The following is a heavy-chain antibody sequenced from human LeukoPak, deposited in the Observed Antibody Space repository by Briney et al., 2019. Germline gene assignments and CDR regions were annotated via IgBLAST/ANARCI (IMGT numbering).Heavy chain of an antibody. CDR2: IKQDGRER. J-gene: IGHJ4*02. D-gene: IGHD3-3*01. CDR3: ARSGYYLSNDY. CDR1: GFTFSSYW. Sequence: GGSLRLSCAAPGFTFSSYWMSWGRQAPGKGLEWVANIKQDGRERYYVGSVKGRFTISRDNAKNSLYLQMNSLRAEDTAVYYCARSGYYLSNDYWGQGTLVTVSS. V-gene: IGHV3-7*01.